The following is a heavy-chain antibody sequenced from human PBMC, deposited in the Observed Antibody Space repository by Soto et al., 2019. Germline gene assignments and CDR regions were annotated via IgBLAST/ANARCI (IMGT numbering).Heavy chain of an antibody. D-gene: IGHD5-18*01. CDR2: ISYDGSNK. CDR3: AKDVEETAMGTTEY. J-gene: IGHJ4*02. V-gene: IGHV3-30*18. Sequence: QVQLVESGGGVVQPGRSLRLSCAASGFTFSSYGMHWVRQAPGKGLEWVAVISYDGSNKYYADSVKGRFTISRDNSKNTLYLQMNSPRAEDTAVYYCAKDVEETAMGTTEYWGQGTLVTVAS. CDR1: GFTFSSYG.